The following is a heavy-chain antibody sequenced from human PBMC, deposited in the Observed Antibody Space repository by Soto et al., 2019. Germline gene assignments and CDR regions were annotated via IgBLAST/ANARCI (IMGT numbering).Heavy chain of an antibody. V-gene: IGHV3-23*01. CDR3: VRGIYPSSAGGPFDL. Sequence: VQLLESGGGLVQSGGSLTISCTASGFVFSNYAVTWVRRTPGQGLEWVSAITASGGTTYYADSVKGRFTISRDNSRDNLFLHMSSLRADDTALYYCVRGIYPSSAGGPFDLWGQGTLVTVSS. CDR2: ITASGGTT. J-gene: IGHJ4*02. CDR1: GFVFSNYA. D-gene: IGHD5-12*01.